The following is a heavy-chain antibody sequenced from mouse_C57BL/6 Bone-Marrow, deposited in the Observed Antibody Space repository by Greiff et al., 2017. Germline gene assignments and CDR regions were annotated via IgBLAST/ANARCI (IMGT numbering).Heavy chain of an antibody. CDR1: GYTFTSYW. CDR3: ARSYDYRFAD. CDR2: IDPSDSYT. V-gene: IGHV1-69*01. D-gene: IGHD2-4*01. J-gene: IGHJ3*01. Sequence: QVQLQQPGAELVMPGASVKLSCKASGYTFTSYWMHWVKQRPGQGLEWIGEIDPSDSYTNYNQKFKGKSTLTVDKSSSTAYMQLSILTSEDSAVYYCARSYDYRFADWGQGTLVTVSA.